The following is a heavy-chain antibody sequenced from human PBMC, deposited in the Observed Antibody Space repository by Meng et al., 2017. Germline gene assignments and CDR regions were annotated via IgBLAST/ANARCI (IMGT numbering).Heavy chain of an antibody. CDR1: GFTFISHE. D-gene: IGHD3-10*01. CDR2: ISGSGVTK. J-gene: IGHJ4*02. Sequence: GESLKISCAASGFTFISHEMHWVRQAPGMGLEWVSYISGSGVTKYYADSVKGRFTISRDNAKNSLYLQMNSLRAEDTAIYYCARAYKLPIDYWGQGTLVTVSS. V-gene: IGHV3-48*03. CDR3: ARAYKLPIDY.